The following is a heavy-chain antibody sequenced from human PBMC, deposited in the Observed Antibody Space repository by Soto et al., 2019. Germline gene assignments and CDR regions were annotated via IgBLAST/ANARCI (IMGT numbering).Heavy chain of an antibody. D-gene: IGHD3-3*01. CDR3: ARLFKSYYDFWSDYCDAFDI. Sequence: SENLSLTCTVSGGSLNRGGNYWSWIRQHPRKGLEWIGYIYYSGSTYYNPSLKSRLTISVDRSKNQFSLKLSSVTAADTAVYYCARLFKSYYDFWSDYCDAFDIWGQGTMVTGSS. J-gene: IGHJ3*02. V-gene: IGHV4-31*03. CDR2: IYYSGST. CDR1: GGSLNRGGNY.